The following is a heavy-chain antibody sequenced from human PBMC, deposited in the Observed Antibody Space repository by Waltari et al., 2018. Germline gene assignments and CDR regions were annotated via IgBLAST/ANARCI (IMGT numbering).Heavy chain of an antibody. J-gene: IGHJ3*01. D-gene: IGHD3-10*02. CDR2: IMKDGGYK. V-gene: IGHV3-33*08. CDR1: GFTFSSYG. CDR3: VRNRDYHMFDV. Sequence: QVQLVESGGGVVQPGRSLRLSCAASGFTFSSYGMHWVRQAPGKRPEWVADIMKDGGYKVHLESVEGRFTIARDNAEKIVYLQMNSLRVDDTAVYYCVRNRDYHMFDVWGQGTMVTVSS.